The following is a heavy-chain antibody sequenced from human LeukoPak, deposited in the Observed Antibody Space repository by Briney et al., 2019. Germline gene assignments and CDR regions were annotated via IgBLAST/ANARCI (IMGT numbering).Heavy chain of an antibody. CDR3: ARDPNYYDSSGAFDI. CDR1: GYTFTGYY. Sequence: VASVKVSCKASGYTFTGYYMHWVRQAPGQGLEWMGWINPNSGGTNYAQKFQGRVTMTRDTSISTAYMELSRLRSDDTAVYYCARDPNYYDSSGAFDIWGQGTMVTVSS. CDR2: INPNSGGT. V-gene: IGHV1-2*02. D-gene: IGHD3-22*01. J-gene: IGHJ3*02.